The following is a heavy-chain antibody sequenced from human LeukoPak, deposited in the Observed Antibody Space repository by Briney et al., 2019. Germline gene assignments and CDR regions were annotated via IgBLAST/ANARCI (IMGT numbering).Heavy chain of an antibody. CDR3: ARGSPWELQLYFDY. J-gene: IGHJ4*02. D-gene: IGHD1-26*01. CDR2: IWYDGSNK. V-gene: IGHV3-33*01. CDR1: GFTFSSYG. Sequence: PGGSLRLSCAASGFTFSSYGMHWVRQAPGKGLEWVAVIWYDGSNKYYADSVKGRFTISRDNSKNTLYLQMNSLRAEDTAVYYCARGSPWELQLYFDYWGQGTLVTVSS.